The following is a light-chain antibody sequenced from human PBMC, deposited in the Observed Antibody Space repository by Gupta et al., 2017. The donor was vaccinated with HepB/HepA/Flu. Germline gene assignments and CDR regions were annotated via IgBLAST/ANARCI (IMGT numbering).Light chain of an antibody. CDR1: QSVRSN. Sequence: EIVMTQSPATLSVSPGERATLSCRASQSVRSNLAWYKQKPGQAPRLLIYGASTRDTGIPARFSGSGFGTEFTLTISSRQSEDFAVYYCQQNKNWPPLTFGQGTQVEIK. CDR3: QQNKNWPPLT. CDR2: GAS. V-gene: IGKV3-15*01. J-gene: IGKJ5*01.